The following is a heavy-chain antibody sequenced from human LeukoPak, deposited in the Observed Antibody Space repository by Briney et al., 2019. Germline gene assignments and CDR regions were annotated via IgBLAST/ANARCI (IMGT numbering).Heavy chain of an antibody. CDR2: ISHRGTT. CDR3: SRQDGTGHYFDY. D-gene: IGHD3-10*01. J-gene: IGHJ4*02. Sequence: SETLSLTCAVYSGSFSSYQWNWIRQPPGKGLEWIGEISHRGTTNYNPSLKSRVTILLDTSKNQFSLKLSSVTAADTAVYYCSRQDGTGHYFDYWGQGTLVTVSS. CDR1: SGSFSSYQ. V-gene: IGHV4-34*01.